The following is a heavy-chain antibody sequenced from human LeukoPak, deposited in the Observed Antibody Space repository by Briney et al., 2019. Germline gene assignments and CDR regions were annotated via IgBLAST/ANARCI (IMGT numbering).Heavy chain of an antibody. Sequence: GASVKVSCKASGYTFTGYYMHWVRQAPGQGLEWMGIINPSGGSTSYAQKFQGRVTITRDTSTSTVYMELSSLRSEDTAVYYCARVVHGSGYYDSSGYSDYWGQGTLVTVSS. D-gene: IGHD3-22*01. CDR1: GYTFTGYY. J-gene: IGHJ4*02. CDR3: ARVVHGSGYYDSSGYSDY. V-gene: IGHV1-46*01. CDR2: INPSGGST.